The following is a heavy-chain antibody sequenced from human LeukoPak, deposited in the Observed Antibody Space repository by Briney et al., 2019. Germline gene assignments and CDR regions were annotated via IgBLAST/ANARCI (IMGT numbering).Heavy chain of an antibody. J-gene: IGHJ4*02. CDR2: MNPNSGNT. D-gene: IGHD3-22*01. CDR3: ARWDSSGYFYSY. CDR1: GGTFSSYA. V-gene: IGHV1-8*02. Sequence: ASVKVSCKASGGTFSSYAISWVRQAPGQGLEWMGGMNPNSGNTGYAQKFQGRVTMTRNISISTAYMELSSLRSEDTAVYYCARWDSSGYFYSYWGQGTLVTVSS.